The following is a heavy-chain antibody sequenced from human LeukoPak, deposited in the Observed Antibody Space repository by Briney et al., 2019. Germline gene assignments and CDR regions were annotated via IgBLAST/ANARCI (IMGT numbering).Heavy chain of an antibody. CDR2: IYPGDSDT. V-gene: IGHV5-51*01. CDR1: GYSFTSYW. CDR3: ARQGATTYYDYVWGSYRYNWFDP. J-gene: IGHJ5*02. D-gene: IGHD3-16*02. Sequence: GESLKISCKGSGYSFTSYWIGWVRQMPGKGLEWMGIIYPGDSDTRYSPSFQGQVTISADKSISTAYLQWSSLKASDTAMYYCARQGATTYYDYVWGSYRYNWFDPWGQGTLVTVSP.